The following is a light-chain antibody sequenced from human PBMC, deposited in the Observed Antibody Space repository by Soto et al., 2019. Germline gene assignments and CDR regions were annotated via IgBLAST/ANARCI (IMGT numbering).Light chain of an antibody. CDR1: QGIGDT. V-gene: IGKV3-20*01. Sequence: EVVLRQTPATLAVYPGERATLCCRASQGIGDTLAWYQHKPGQAPRLLIYGASTRATGIPDRFSGSGSGTDFTLTISRLEPEDFAVYYCQQYGSSPQTFGQGTKVAIK. J-gene: IGKJ1*01. CDR3: QQYGSSPQT. CDR2: GAS.